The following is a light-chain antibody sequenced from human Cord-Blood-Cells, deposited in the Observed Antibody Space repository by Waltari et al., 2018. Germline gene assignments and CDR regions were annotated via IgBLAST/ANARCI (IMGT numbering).Light chain of an antibody. J-gene: IGKJ1*01. Sequence: DIVMTQSPATLSVSPGERGNISCRTSQSVSSNLAWYQQKPGQAPRLLIYDASTKATGIPARFNSSRSGAEFTLTISSLLSEDFAVSYCHQYNDWPPWTFGQGTKVEIK. V-gene: IGKV3-15*01. CDR1: QSVSSN. CDR3: HQYNDWPPWT. CDR2: DAS.